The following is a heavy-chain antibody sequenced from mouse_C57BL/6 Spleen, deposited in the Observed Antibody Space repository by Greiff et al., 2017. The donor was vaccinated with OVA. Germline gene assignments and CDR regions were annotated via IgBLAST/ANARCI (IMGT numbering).Heavy chain of an antibody. CDR3: ARHEEGGGSSYYFDY. CDR2: FYPGSGSI. V-gene: IGHV1-62-2*01. D-gene: IGHD1-1*01. CDR1: GYTFTEYT. Sequence: VQVVESGAELVKPGASVKLSCKASGYTFTEYTIHWVKQRSGQGLEWIGWFYPGSGSIKYNEKFKDKATLTADKSSSTVYMELSRLTSEDSAVYFCARHEEGGGSSYYFDYWGQGTTLTVSS. J-gene: IGHJ2*01.